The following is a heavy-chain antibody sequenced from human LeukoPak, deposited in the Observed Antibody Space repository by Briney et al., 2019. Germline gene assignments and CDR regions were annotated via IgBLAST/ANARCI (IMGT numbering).Heavy chain of an antibody. CDR2: ISYDGSNK. V-gene: IGHV3-30-3*01. CDR3: ARDVRFLVWLFDY. CDR1: GFTFSSYA. Sequence: PGGSLRLSCAASGFTFSSYAMHWVRQAPGKGLEWVAVISYDGSNKYYADSVKGRFTISRDNSKNTLYLQMNSLRAEDTAVYYCARDVRFLVWLFDYWGQGTLVTVSS. J-gene: IGHJ4*02. D-gene: IGHD3-3*01.